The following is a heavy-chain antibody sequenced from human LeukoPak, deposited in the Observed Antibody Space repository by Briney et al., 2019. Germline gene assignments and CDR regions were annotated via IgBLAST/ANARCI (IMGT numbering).Heavy chain of an antibody. CDR3: ARRQLYAFDI. D-gene: IGHD6-19*01. CDR2: ICHSGST. V-gene: IGHV4-38-2*01. J-gene: IGHJ3*02. CDR1: GYSISSGYY. Sequence: SETLTLTCAVSGYSISSGYYWGWIRQPPGKGLEWIGSICHSGSTYYNPSLKSRVTISVDTSKNQFSLKLSSVTAADTAVYYCARRQLYAFDIWGQGTMVTVSS.